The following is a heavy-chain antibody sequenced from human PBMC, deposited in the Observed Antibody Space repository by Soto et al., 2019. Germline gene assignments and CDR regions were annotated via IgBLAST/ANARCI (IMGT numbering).Heavy chain of an antibody. D-gene: IGHD3-10*01. J-gene: IGHJ6*02. CDR3: ARVSGIYYYGMDV. Sequence: QVQLQQWGAGLLKPSATLSLTCAVFGGSFSGYYWSWIRQPPGKGLEWIGEINHSGTTNYNRSLKSRVTISVDTSKNQFSLKLSSVTAADTAVYYCARVSGIYYYGMDVWGQGTTVTVSS. CDR2: INHSGTT. V-gene: IGHV4-34*01. CDR1: GGSFSGYY.